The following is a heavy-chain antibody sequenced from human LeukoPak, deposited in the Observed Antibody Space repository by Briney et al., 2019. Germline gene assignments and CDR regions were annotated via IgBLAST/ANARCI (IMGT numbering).Heavy chain of an antibody. CDR1: GFTFSSYS. CDR3: ARDIVSSWSFFDY. J-gene: IGHJ4*02. V-gene: IGHV3-21*01. D-gene: IGHD6-13*01. CDR2: ISSSSSYI. Sequence: GGSLRLSCAASGFTFSSYSMNWVRQAPGKGLEWVSSISSSSSYIYYADSVKGRFTISRDNAKNSLYLQMNSLRAEDTAVYYCARDIVSSWSFFDYWGQGTLVTVSS.